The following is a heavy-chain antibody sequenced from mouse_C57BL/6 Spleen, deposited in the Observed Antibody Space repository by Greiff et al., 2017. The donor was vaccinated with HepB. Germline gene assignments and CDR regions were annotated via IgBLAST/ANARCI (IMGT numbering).Heavy chain of an antibody. J-gene: IGHJ2*01. Sequence: EVKLMESGGDLVKPGGSLKLSCAASGFTFSSYGMSWVRQTPDKRLEWVATISSGGSYSYYPDSVKGRFTISRDNAKNTLHLQMSSLKAEDTAMYYCARHGYYDYFDYWGQGTTLTVSS. CDR2: ISSGGSYS. CDR3: ARHGYYDYFDY. V-gene: IGHV5-6*01. D-gene: IGHD2-3*01. CDR1: GFTFSSYG.